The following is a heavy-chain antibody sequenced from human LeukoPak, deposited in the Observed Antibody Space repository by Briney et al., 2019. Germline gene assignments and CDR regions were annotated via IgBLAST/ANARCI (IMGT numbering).Heavy chain of an antibody. CDR1: GGSISSGGYY. Sequence: PSETLSLTCTVSGGSISSGGYYWSWIRQHPGQGLEWIGNIYYSGSTHYSLSLKSRLIISMDTSKNLFSLRLGSMTAADTAVYSCARGVGEHGMDVWGQGTTVTVSS. CDR2: IYYSGST. D-gene: IGHD4-17*01. J-gene: IGHJ6*02. V-gene: IGHV4-31*03. CDR3: ARGVGEHGMDV.